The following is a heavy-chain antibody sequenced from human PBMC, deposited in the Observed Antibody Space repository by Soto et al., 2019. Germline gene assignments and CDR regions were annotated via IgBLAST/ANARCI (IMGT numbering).Heavy chain of an antibody. CDR1: GGTFSSYA. CDR3: AREFVGRAKSYYGMDV. J-gene: IGHJ6*02. CDR2: IIPIFGTA. V-gene: IGHV1-69*06. Sequence: SVKVSCKASGGTFSSYAISWVRQAPGQGLEWMGGIIPIFGTANYAQKFQGRVTITADKSTSTAYMELSSLRSEDTAVYYCAREFVGRAKSYYGMDVWGQGTTVTVSS. D-gene: IGHD1-26*01.